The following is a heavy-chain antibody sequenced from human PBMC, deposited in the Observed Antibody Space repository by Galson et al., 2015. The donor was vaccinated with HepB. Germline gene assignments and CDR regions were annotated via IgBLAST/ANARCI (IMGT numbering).Heavy chain of an antibody. CDR2: IIPILGIA. Sequence: SVKGSCKASGGTFSSYAISWVRQAPGQGLEWMGRIIPILGIANYAQKFQGRVTITADKSTSTAYMELSSLRSEDTAVYYCARSPIDYGSGRPVYGMDVWGQGTTVTVSS. V-gene: IGHV1-69*04. CDR1: GGTFSSYA. D-gene: IGHD3-10*01. CDR3: ARSPIDYGSGRPVYGMDV. J-gene: IGHJ6*02.